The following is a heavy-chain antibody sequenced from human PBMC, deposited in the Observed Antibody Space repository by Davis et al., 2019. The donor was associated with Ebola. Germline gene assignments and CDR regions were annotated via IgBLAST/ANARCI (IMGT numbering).Heavy chain of an antibody. CDR3: ARHSSGWSVGY. J-gene: IGHJ4*02. CDR1: GYTFTSYA. D-gene: IGHD6-19*01. Sequence: ASVQVSCKASGYTFTSYAMNWVRQAPGQGLAWMGWINTNTGNPTYAQGFTGRFGFSLDTSVSTAFLQISSLKAEDTAVYYCARHSSGWSVGYWGQGTLVTVSS. CDR2: INTNTGNP. V-gene: IGHV7-4-1*02.